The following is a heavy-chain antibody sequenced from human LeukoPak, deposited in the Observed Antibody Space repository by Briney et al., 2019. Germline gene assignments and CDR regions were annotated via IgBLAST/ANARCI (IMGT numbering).Heavy chain of an antibody. CDR3: ARLNVDIVATISGWFDP. J-gene: IGHJ5*02. CDR1: GYTFTSYY. V-gene: IGHV1-2*02. CDR2: INPNSGGT. D-gene: IGHD5-12*01. Sequence: GASVKVSCKASGYTFTSYYMHWVRQAPGQWLEWMGWINPNSGGTNYAQKFQGRVTMTRDTSISTAYMELSRLRSDDTAVYYCARLNVDIVATISGWFDPWGQGTLVTVSS.